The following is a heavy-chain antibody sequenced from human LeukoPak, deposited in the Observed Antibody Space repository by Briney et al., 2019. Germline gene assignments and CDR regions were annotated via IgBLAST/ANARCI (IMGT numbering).Heavy chain of an antibody. CDR2: IWYDGSNK. V-gene: IGHV3-33*01. CDR3: AIESSRDLDY. J-gene: IGHJ4*02. Sequence: GGFLRLSCAASGYTFSSYGMHWVRQAPGKGLEWVAVIWYDGSNKYYADSVKGRFTISRDNSKNTLYLQMNGLRAEDTAVYYCAIESSRDLDYWGQGTLVTVSS. CDR1: GYTFSSYG.